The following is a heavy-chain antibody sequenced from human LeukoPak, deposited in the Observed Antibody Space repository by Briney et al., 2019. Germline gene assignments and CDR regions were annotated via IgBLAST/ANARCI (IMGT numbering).Heavy chain of an antibody. D-gene: IGHD3-22*01. Sequence: GGSLRLSCAAPEFTFSSYEMNWVRQAPGKGLQWVAVISYGGSNKYYADSVKGRFTISRDNSKNTLYLQMNSLRAEDTAVYYCARGPYYYDTGAYYPFDSWGQGTLVTVSS. CDR1: EFTFSSYE. CDR2: ISYGGSNK. J-gene: IGHJ4*02. V-gene: IGHV3-30*04. CDR3: ARGPYYYDTGAYYPFDS.